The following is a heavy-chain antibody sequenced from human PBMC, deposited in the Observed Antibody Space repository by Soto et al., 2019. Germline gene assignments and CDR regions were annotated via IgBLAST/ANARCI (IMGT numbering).Heavy chain of an antibody. D-gene: IGHD6-19*01. J-gene: IGHJ4*02. V-gene: IGHV3-7*05. CDR1: GFTFSSYW. Sequence: EVQLVESGGGLVQPGGSLRLSCAASGFTFSSYWMSWVRQAPGKGLEWVANIKQDGSEKYYVDSVKGRFTISRDNAKNSLYLQMNSLRAEDTAVYYCARGQSSSGWYVPYWGQGTLVSVSS. CDR2: IKQDGSEK. CDR3: ARGQSSSGWYVPY.